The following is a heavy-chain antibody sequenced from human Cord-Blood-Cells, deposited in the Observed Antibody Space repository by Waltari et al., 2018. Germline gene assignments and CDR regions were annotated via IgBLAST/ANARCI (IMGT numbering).Heavy chain of an antibody. CDR1: GSTFTGYY. Sequence: QVQLVPSGAEGKKPGASVKVSCKASGSTFTGYYMPWWRQAPGQGLEWMGRINPNSGGTNYAQKFQGRVTMTRDTSISTAYMELSRLRSDDTAVYYCARGRWEQPGDYWGQGTLVTVSS. CDR2: INPNSGGT. V-gene: IGHV1-2*06. D-gene: IGHD1-26*01. J-gene: IGHJ4*02. CDR3: ARGRWEQPGDY.